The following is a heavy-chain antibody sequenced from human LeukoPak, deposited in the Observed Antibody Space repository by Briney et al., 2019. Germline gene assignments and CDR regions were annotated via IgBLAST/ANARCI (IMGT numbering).Heavy chain of an antibody. CDR2: ISAYNGNT. CDR3: AREASITMVRGVSLPTTGTADY. CDR1: GYTFTSYG. Sequence: ASVKVSCKASGYTFTSYGISWVRQAPGQGLEWMGWISAYNGNTNYAQKLQGRVTMTTDTSTSTAYMELRSLRSDDTAVYYCAREASITMVRGVSLPTTGTADYWGQGTLVTVSS. V-gene: IGHV1-18*01. D-gene: IGHD3-10*01. J-gene: IGHJ4*02.